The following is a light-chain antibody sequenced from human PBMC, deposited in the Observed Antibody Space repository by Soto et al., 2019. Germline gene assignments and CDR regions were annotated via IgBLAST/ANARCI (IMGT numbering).Light chain of an antibody. CDR3: QTWGTGIHYV. CDR1: SGHSSYA. V-gene: IGLV4-69*01. CDR2: LNSDGSH. J-gene: IGLJ1*01. Sequence: QSVLTQSPSASASLGASVKLTCTLSSGHSSYAIAWHQQQPEKGPRYLMKLNSDGSHSKGDGILDRFSGSSSGAERYLTISSLQSEDEADYYCQTWGTGIHYVFGTGTKLTVL.